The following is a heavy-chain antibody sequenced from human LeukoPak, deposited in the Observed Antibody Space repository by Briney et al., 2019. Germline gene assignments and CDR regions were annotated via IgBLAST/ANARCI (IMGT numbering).Heavy chain of an antibody. CDR3: AKDLSPLYYYYGMDV. CDR1: GFTFSSYA. V-gene: IGHV3-23*01. Sequence: GGSLRLSCAASGFTFSSYAMSWVRQAPGKGLEWVSGISGSGGGTYYADSVKGRFTISRDNSKNTLYLQMNSLSAEDTAVYYCAKDLSPLYYYYGMDVWGQGTTVTVPS. CDR2: ISGSGGGT. J-gene: IGHJ6*02.